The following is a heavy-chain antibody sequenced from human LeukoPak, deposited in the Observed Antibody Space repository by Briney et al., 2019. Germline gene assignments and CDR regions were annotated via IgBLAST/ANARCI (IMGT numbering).Heavy chain of an antibody. Sequence: GESLKISCKGSGYSFTYYWIGWVRQMPGKGLEWMGIIYPGDSDTRYRPSFQGQVTISVDKSISTAYLQWSSLKASDTAMYYCVRHRNWNYDYWGQGTLVTVSS. V-gene: IGHV5-51*01. D-gene: IGHD1-1*01. CDR1: GYSFTYYW. CDR3: VRHRNWNYDY. J-gene: IGHJ4*02. CDR2: IYPGDSDT.